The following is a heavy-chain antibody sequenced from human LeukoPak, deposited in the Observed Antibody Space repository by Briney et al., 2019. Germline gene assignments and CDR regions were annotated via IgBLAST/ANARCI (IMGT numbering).Heavy chain of an antibody. V-gene: IGHV3-48*01. CDR2: ISSSSSTI. CDR1: GFTFSSYS. D-gene: IGHD1-26*01. CDR3: ARDSGSYSLVFDY. J-gene: IGHJ4*02. Sequence: GGSLRLSCAASGFTFSSYSMNWVRQAPGKGLEWVSYISSSSSTIYYADSVKGRFTISRDNAKNSLYLQMNSLRAEDTAVYYCARDSGSYSLVFDYWGQGTLVTVSS.